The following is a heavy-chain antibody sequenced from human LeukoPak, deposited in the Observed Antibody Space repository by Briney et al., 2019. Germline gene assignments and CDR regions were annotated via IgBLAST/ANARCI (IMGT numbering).Heavy chain of an antibody. V-gene: IGHV3-23*01. CDR2: IYDDNT. Sequence: GGSLRLSCAASGFTVSAYAMAWVRQAPGKGLEWVSTIYDDNTYYADSVKGRFAISTDNSKNTLYLQMNSLRAEDTAVYYCGKEVERHFDLKYWGQGTLVTVSS. J-gene: IGHJ4*02. CDR1: GFTVSAYA. CDR3: GKEVERHFDLKY.